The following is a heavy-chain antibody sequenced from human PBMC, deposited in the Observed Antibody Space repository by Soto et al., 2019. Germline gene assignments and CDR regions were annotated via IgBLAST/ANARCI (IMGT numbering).Heavy chain of an antibody. CDR2: INAGNGNT. V-gene: IGHV1-3*01. CDR3: ASRYYDGWSGYPTPLDY. CDR1: GYTFTSYA. Sequence: GXSVKVCCKASGYTFTSYAMHWVRQAPGQSLEWMGWINAGNGNTKYSQKFQGRVTITRDTSASTAYMELSSLRSEDTAVYYCASRYYDGWSGYPTPLDYWGQGPLVTVSS. D-gene: IGHD3-3*01. J-gene: IGHJ4*02.